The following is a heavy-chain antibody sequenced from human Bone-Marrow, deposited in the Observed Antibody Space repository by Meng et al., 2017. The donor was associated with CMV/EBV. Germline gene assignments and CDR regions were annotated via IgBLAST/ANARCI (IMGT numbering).Heavy chain of an antibody. D-gene: IGHD3-10*01. CDR2: IIPIFGTA. J-gene: IGHJ6*02. CDR1: GGTFSSYA. CDR3: ARGRGQLVLCRRCVYGMDV. V-gene: IGHV1-69*05. Sequence: SVKVSCKASGGTFSSYAISWVRQAPGQGLEWMGGIIPIFGTANYAQKFQGRVTITTDESTSTAYMELSSLRSEDTAVDYCARGRGQLVLCRRCVYGMDVWGQGTTVTVSS.